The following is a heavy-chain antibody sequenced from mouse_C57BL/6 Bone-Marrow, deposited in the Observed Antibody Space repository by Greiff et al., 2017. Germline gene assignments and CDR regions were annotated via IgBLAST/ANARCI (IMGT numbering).Heavy chain of an antibody. CDR1: GFNIKDDY. D-gene: IGHD1-1*02. CDR3: TTRYGLYYAMDY. V-gene: IGHV14-4*01. J-gene: IGHJ4*01. Sequence: EVQLQQSGAELVRPGASVKLSCTASGFNIKDDYMHWVKQRPEQGLEWIGWIDPENGDTEYASKFQGKATITADTSSNTAYLQLSSLTSEDTAVNYCTTRYGLYYAMDYWGQGTSVTVSS. CDR2: IDPENGDT.